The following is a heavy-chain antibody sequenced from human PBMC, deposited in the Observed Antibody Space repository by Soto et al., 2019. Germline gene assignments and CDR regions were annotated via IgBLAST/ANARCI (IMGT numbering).Heavy chain of an antibody. CDR3: ARDQMYSGYGYRWFDP. CDR1: GFTFSDYY. D-gene: IGHD5-12*01. J-gene: IGHJ5*02. Sequence: GGSLRLSCAASGFTFSDYYMSWIRQAPGKGLEWVSYISSSSSYTNYADSVKGRFTISRDNAKNSLYLQMNSLRAEDTAVYYCARDQMYSGYGYRWFDPWGQGTLVTVSS. V-gene: IGHV3-11*06. CDR2: ISSSSSYT.